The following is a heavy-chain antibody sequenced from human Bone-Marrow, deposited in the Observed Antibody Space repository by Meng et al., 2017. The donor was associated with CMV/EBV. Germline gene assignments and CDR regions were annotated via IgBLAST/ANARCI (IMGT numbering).Heavy chain of an antibody. Sequence: VKVSCKASGYTFTSYYMHWVRQAPGQGLEWMGIINPSGGSTSYAQKFQGRVTMTRDTSTSTVYMELSSLRSEDTAVYYCARAYCGGDCYENWFDPWGQGTLVTVSS. CDR2: INPSGGST. D-gene: IGHD2-21*01. V-gene: IGHV1-46*01. CDR3: ARAYCGGDCYENWFDP. J-gene: IGHJ5*02. CDR1: GYTFTSYY.